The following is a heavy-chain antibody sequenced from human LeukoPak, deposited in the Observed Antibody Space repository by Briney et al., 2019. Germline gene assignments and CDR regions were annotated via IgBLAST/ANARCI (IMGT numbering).Heavy chain of an antibody. Sequence: GGSLRLSCAASGFTFSSYAMSWVRQAPGKGLEWVSAISGSGGSTYYADSVKGRFTISRDNSKKTLYLQMSSLRAEDTAVYYCAKPYRNCSGGSCYSTFLDVWGKGTTVTISS. V-gene: IGHV3-23*01. CDR3: AKPYRNCSGGSCYSTFLDV. D-gene: IGHD2-15*01. CDR1: GFTFSSYA. CDR2: ISGSGGST. J-gene: IGHJ6*04.